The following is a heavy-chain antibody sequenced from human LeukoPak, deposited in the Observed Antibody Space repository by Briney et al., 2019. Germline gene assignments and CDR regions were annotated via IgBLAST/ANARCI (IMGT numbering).Heavy chain of an antibody. CDR1: GGSITTHY. CDR2: ISYSGST. CDR3: ARGYGPPSSGFDS. D-gene: IGHD6-19*01. V-gene: IGHV4-59*08. Sequence: SETLSLTCTVFGGSITTHYWSWIRQPPGKGLEWIGHISYSGSTNYNASRKSRVAMSMDTCKNQFSLNLRSVTASDTAVYYCARGYGPPSSGFDSGGQGTLVTVSS. J-gene: IGHJ5*01.